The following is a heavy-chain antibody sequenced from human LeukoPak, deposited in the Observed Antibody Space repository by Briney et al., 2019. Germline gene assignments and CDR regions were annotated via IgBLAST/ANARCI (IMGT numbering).Heavy chain of an antibody. Sequence: GWSLSLSCAASGFTFTSYNMNSVRQAPGKGVDGVSSMTSSSSYIYYADSVHDRFTYSRDNAKNSLYLQMDSLRVEDTAVYYCARDPYSGNYGAYYYYYMDVWGKGTTVTISS. CDR2: MTSSSSYI. D-gene: IGHD1-26*01. CDR3: ARDPYSGNYGAYYYYYMDV. V-gene: IGHV3-21*06. CDR1: GFTFTSYN. J-gene: IGHJ6*03.